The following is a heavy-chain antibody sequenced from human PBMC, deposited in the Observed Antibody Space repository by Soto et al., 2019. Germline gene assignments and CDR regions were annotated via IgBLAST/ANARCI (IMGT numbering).Heavy chain of an antibody. CDR1: GGTFSSYA. J-gene: IGHJ6*02. Sequence: SVKVSCKASGGTFSSYAISWVRQAPGQGLEWMGGIIPVFGTANYAQKFQGRVTITADESTSTAYMELSSLRSEDTAVYYCARTPAAADVPYYYGMDVWGQGTTVTVSS. V-gene: IGHV1-69*13. CDR3: ARTPAAADVPYYYGMDV. D-gene: IGHD6-13*01. CDR2: IIPVFGTA.